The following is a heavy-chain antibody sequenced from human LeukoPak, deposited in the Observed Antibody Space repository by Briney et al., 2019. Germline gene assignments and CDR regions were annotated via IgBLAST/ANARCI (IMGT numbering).Heavy chain of an antibody. Sequence: SETLSLTCAVSGGSISSGGYSWSWIRQPPGKGLEWIGYIYHSGSTYYNPSLKSRVTISVDRSKNQFSLKLSSVTAADTAVYFWGSGITMVRGVIITGGNYFYYWGPGTLGTVSS. CDR3: GSGITMVRGVIITGGNYFYY. D-gene: IGHD3-10*01. CDR2: IYHSGST. V-gene: IGHV4-30-2*01. J-gene: IGHJ4*02. CDR1: GGSISSGGYS.